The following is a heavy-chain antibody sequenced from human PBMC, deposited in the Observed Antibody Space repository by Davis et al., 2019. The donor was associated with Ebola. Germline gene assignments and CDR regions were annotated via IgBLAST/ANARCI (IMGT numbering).Heavy chain of an antibody. CDR3: ARDSVTDYDILTGYPDY. D-gene: IGHD3-9*01. CDR1: GFTFSSYS. V-gene: IGHV3-21*01. J-gene: IGHJ4*02. Sequence: GESLKISCAASGFTFSSYSMNWVRQAPGKGLEWVSSISSSSSYIYYADSVKGRFTISRDNAKNSLYLQMNSLRAEDTAVYYCARDSVTDYDILTGYPDYWGLGTLVTVSS. CDR2: ISSSSSYI.